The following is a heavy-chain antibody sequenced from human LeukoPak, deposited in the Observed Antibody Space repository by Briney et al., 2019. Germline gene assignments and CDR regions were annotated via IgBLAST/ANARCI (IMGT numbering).Heavy chain of an antibody. CDR3: AVLRFLEWSNFDY. CDR1: GYTFTGYY. D-gene: IGHD3-3*01. Sequence: ASVKVSCKASGYTFTGYYMHWVRQAPGQGLEWMGWINPNSGGTNYAQKFQGRVTMTRDTSISTACMELSRLRSDDTAVYYCAVLRFLEWSNFDYWGQGTLVTVSS. V-gene: IGHV1-2*02. CDR2: INPNSGGT. J-gene: IGHJ4*02.